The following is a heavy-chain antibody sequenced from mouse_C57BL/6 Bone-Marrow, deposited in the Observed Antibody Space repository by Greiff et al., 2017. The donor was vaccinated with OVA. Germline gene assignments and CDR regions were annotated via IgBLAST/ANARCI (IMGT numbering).Heavy chain of an antibody. J-gene: IGHJ2*01. V-gene: IGHV1-59*01. CDR3: ARGGNYHY. CDR1: GYTFTSYW. Sequence: QVQLQQSGAELVRPGTSVKLSCKASGYTFTSYWMHWVKQRPGQGLEWIGVIDPSDSYTNYNQKFKGKATLTVDTSSSTAYMQLSSLTSEDSAVYYCARGGNYHYWGQGTTLTVSS. D-gene: IGHD2-1*01. CDR2: IDPSDSYT.